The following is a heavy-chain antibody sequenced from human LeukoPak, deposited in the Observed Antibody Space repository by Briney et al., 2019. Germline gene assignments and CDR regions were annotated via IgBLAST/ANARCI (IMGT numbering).Heavy chain of an antibody. D-gene: IGHD1-26*01. CDR2: ISDDGSNK. Sequence: GRSLRLSCAASGFTFSSYGMHWVRQAPGKGLEWVAVISDDGSNKYYADSVKGRFTISRDNSKNTLYLQMNSLRAEDTAVYYCAKWEEGDYWGQGTLVTVSS. CDR1: GFTFSSYG. CDR3: AKWEEGDY. V-gene: IGHV3-30*18. J-gene: IGHJ4*02.